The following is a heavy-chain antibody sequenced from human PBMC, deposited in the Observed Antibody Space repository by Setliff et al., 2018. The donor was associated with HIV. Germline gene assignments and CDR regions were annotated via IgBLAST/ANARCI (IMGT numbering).Heavy chain of an antibody. D-gene: IGHD3-10*01. V-gene: IGHV4-39*01. CDR1: GGSIVSSSYY. Sequence: SETLSLTCTVSGGSIVSSSYYWGWIRQPPGKGLEWIGTMYYRGTTYNNPSLKSRVTFSADTSKSQFSLNLNSVTATDTAAYYCARQGLTMNRGVPAPILYYFDYWGPGILVTVSS. J-gene: IGHJ4*02. CDR2: MYYRGTT. CDR3: ARQGLTMNRGVPAPILYYFDY.